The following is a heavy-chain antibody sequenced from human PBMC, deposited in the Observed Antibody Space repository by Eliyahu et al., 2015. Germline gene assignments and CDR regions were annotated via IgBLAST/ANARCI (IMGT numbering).Heavy chain of an antibody. D-gene: IGHD1-14*01. V-gene: IGHV6-1*01. Sequence: QVQLQQSGPGLVKPSQTLSLTCAISXXXVXSNTATWNWVRQSPSRGLEWLGRTAYRSKWHHDYAESVQSRITINADTSKNHFSLQLNSVTPEDTAVYYCARRGAIGPEEPFDYWGQGTLVTVSA. CDR3: ARRGAIGPEEPFDY. CDR1: XXXVXSNTAT. CDR2: TAYRSKWHH. J-gene: IGHJ4*02.